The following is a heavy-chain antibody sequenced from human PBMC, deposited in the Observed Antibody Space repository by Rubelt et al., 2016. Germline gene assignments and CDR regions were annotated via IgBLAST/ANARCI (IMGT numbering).Heavy chain of an antibody. J-gene: IGHJ4*02. V-gene: IGHV5-51*03. CDR3: ARLPQNTYYFDY. CDR1: GYNFAKSW. Sequence: EVQLVQSGAEVKKPGESLKISCQGSGYNFAKSWIGWVRQMSGKGLEWMGIIYPGDSDTRYNPSFRGQVNISADKSISTAYLQWSSLKASDTAMYYCARLPQNTYYFDYWGQGALVMVSS. CDR2: IYPGDSDT.